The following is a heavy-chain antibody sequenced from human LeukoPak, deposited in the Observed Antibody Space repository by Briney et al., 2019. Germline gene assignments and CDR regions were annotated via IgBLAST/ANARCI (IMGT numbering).Heavy chain of an antibody. J-gene: IGHJ4*02. CDR1: GFTFSNYS. CDR2: ISSSSSYI. CDR3: APWDIVVVPAAQAGY. V-gene: IGHV3-21*01. Sequence: GGSLRLSCAASGFTFSNYSMNWVRQAPGKGLGWVLSISSSSSYIYYADSVKGRFTISRDNAKNSLYLQMNSLRAEDTAVYYCAPWDIVVVPAAQAGYWGQGTLVTVSS. D-gene: IGHD2-2*01.